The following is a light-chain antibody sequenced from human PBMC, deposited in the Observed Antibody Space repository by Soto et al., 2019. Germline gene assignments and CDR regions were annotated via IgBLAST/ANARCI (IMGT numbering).Light chain of an antibody. CDR3: QQFKSDTWT. CDR2: DVS. J-gene: IGKJ1*01. V-gene: IGKV1-5*01. CDR1: QNIERW. Sequence: DIQMTQSPATLSASVGDRVTITCRASQNIERWLAWYQQKPGKARKLLLYDVSSLESGVPSRFSGSGSATEFILTINGLQPDDFATYFCQQFKSDTWTFGQGTKVDIK.